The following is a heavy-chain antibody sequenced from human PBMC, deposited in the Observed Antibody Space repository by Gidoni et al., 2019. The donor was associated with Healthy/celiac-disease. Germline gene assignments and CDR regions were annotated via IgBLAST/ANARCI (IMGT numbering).Heavy chain of an antibody. CDR3: ARLGAQYYYDSNGHPSYAFDI. J-gene: IGHJ3*02. D-gene: IGHD3-22*01. CDR2: ISSSSSTI. CDR1: GFTFSCYS. Sequence: EVQLVESGGGLVPPGGSLRLSCAASGFTFSCYSMNWVRQAPGKGPEWVSYISSSSSTIYYADSVQGRFTISRDNAKNSLYLQMNSLRAEDTAVYYCARLGAQYYYDSNGHPSYAFDIWGQGTMVTVSS. V-gene: IGHV3-48*04.